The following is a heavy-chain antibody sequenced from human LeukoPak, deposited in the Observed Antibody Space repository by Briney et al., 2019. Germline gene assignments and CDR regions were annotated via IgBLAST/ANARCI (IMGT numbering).Heavy chain of an antibody. D-gene: IGHD3-10*01. V-gene: IGHV4-61*02. CDR3: AVQLRGFGEASSFYFDY. J-gene: IGHJ4*02. CDR1: GGSISGGSYY. Sequence: SQTLSLTCTVSGGSISGGSYYWSCIRQPAGKGLEWIGRIYTSGSTNYNPSLKSRVTISVDTSKNQFSLKLSSVTAADTAVYYCAVQLRGFGEASSFYFDYWGQGTLVTVSS. CDR2: IYTSGST.